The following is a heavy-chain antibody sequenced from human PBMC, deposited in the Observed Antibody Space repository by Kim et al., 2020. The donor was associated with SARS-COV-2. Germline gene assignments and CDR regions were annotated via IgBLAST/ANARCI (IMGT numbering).Heavy chain of an antibody. CDR1: GGSFSGYY. Sequence: SETLSLTCAVYGGSFSGYYWSWIRQPPGKGLEWIGEINHSGSTNYNPSLKSRVTISVDTSKNQFSLKLSSVTAADTAVYYCARGAAVALFDYWGQGTLVT. CDR3: ARGAAVALFDY. D-gene: IGHD6-19*01. J-gene: IGHJ4*02. V-gene: IGHV4-34*01. CDR2: INHSGST.